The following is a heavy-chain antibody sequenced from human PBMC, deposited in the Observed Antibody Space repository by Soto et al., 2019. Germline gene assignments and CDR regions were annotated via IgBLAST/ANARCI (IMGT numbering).Heavy chain of an antibody. CDR3: ARDVDTAMVTRFNYGMDV. J-gene: IGHJ6*02. CDR2: IYYSGST. CDR1: GGSISRSSYY. D-gene: IGHD5-18*01. V-gene: IGHV4-39*01. Sequence: SETLSLSCTVSGGSISRSSYYWGWIRPPPGKGLEWIGSIYYSGSTYYNPSLKSRVTISVDTSKNQFSLKLSSVTAADTAVYYCARDVDTAMVTRFNYGMDVWGQGTTVTVSS.